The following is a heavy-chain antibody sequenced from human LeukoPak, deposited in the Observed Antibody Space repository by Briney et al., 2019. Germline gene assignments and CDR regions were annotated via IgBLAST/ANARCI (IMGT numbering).Heavy chain of an antibody. D-gene: IGHD6-13*01. CDR3: AKDRYSGLNTIDY. CDR1: EFTFSTYG. Sequence: GGSLRLSCAASEFTFSTYGMHWVRQAPGKGLEWVAVISYDGSYKFYADSVKGRFTISRDNSKSSLYLQMNSLRAEDTAVYYCAKDRYSGLNTIDYWGQGTLVTVSS. J-gene: IGHJ4*02. CDR2: ISYDGSYK. V-gene: IGHV3-30*18.